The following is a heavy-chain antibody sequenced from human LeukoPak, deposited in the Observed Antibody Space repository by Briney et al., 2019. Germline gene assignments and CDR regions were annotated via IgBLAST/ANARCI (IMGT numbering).Heavy chain of an antibody. Sequence: GSLRLSCAASGFTFSSYAMSWVRQAPGKGLEWVSGISGSGDTPYYADSVKGRFTISRDNSKNTLYLQMNSLRAEDTAVYYCAKILGSYWTPGYDYWGQGTLVTVSS. CDR3: AKILGSYWTPGYDY. J-gene: IGHJ4*02. D-gene: IGHD1-26*01. V-gene: IGHV3-23*01. CDR1: GFTFSSYA. CDR2: ISGSGDTP.